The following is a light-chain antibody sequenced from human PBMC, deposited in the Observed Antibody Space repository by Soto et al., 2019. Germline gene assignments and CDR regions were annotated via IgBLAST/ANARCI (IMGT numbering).Light chain of an antibody. CDR1: QSVSSN. Sequence: DIVMTQSPATLSVSPGDRATLSCRASQSVSSNLAWYQQKPGQAPRLLIYGASTRATGIQASFSGSGSGTEFTLTIRSLQSEDFAVYYCQQYSSSRTCGQGTKVDIK. J-gene: IGKJ1*01. V-gene: IGKV3-15*01. CDR3: QQYSSSRT. CDR2: GAS.